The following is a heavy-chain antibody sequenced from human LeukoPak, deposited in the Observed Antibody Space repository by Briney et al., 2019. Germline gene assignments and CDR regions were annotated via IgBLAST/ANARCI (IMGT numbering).Heavy chain of an antibody. CDR1: GGPFSGYY. V-gene: IGHV4-34*01. Sequence: SETLSLTCAVYGGPFSGYYWSWIRQPPGKGLEWIGEINHSGSTNYNPSLKSRVTISVDTSKSQFSLKLSSVTAADTAVYYCARGLDYYDSSGYYYGWFDPWGQGTLVTVSS. CDR2: INHSGST. J-gene: IGHJ5*02. D-gene: IGHD3-22*01. CDR3: ARGLDYYDSSGYYYGWFDP.